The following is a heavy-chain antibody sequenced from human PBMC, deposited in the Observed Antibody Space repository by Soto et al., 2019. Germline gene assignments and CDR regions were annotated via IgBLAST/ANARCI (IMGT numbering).Heavy chain of an antibody. V-gene: IGHV3-30-3*01. CDR3: ARDDRSWVGAMAPCHY. J-gene: IGHJ4*02. CDR2: ISYDGSNK. Sequence: QVQLVESGGGVVQPGRSLRLSCAASGFTFSSYAMHWVRQAPGKGLEWVAVISYDGSNKYYADSVKGRFTISRDNSKNTLYLQMNSLRAEDTAVYYCARDDRSWVGAMAPCHYWGQGTLVTVSS. CDR1: GFTFSSYA. D-gene: IGHD1-26*01.